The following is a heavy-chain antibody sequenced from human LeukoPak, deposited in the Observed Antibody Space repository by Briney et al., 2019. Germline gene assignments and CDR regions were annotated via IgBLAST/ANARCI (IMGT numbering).Heavy chain of an antibody. V-gene: IGHV3-23*01. Sequence: GGSLRLSCAASGFTFSSYAMSWVRQAPGRGLEWVSAISGSGDSTYYADSVKGRFTISRDNAKNSLYLQMNSLRAEDTAVYYCARDTVFGRFPLYDYWGQGTLVTVSS. J-gene: IGHJ4*02. CDR2: ISGSGDST. CDR3: ARDTVFGRFPLYDY. D-gene: IGHD3-16*01. CDR1: GFTFSSYA.